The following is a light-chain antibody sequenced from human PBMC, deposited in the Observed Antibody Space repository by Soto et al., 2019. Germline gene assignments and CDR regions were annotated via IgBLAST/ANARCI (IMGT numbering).Light chain of an antibody. CDR3: SSYVGTNSYV. CDR2: EVS. Sequence: QSALTQPPSASGSPGQSVTISCTGTRSDVGGYDYVSWYKQHPGKAPKLMIYEVSKRPSGVPDRFSGSKSGNTAALTVSWLQAEDEADYYCSSYVGTNSYVFGTGTKVTVL. CDR1: RSDVGGYDY. V-gene: IGLV2-8*01. J-gene: IGLJ1*01.